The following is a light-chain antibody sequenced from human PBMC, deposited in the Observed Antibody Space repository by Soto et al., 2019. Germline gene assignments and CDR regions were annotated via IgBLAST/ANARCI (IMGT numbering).Light chain of an antibody. Sequence: EIVLTQSPGTLSLSLGERATLSCRASQSVSSNYLAWYQQKSGQAPRLLIYGASSRATGIPDRFSGSGSGTDFTLTISRLEPEDFAVYYCQQYGGSPRTFGQGTKVDIK. CDR2: GAS. CDR1: QSVSSNY. CDR3: QQYGGSPRT. J-gene: IGKJ1*01. V-gene: IGKV3-20*01.